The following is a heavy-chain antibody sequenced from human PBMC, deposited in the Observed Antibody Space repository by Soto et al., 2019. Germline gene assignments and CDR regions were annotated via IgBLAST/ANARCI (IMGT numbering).Heavy chain of an antibody. CDR3: ARSYFDSWTEYSTPVKY. CDR1: GYTFANYD. V-gene: IGHV1-18*04. CDR2: IRTKSGNT. J-gene: IGHJ4*02. Sequence: QVQLVQSAAEVKKPGASVKVSCKASGYTFANYDISWVRQAPGQGLEWMGWIRTKSGNTEYAQHVQGRVTLTADSSTTTVHMELRSLRSDDTTVYYCARSYFDSWTEYSTPVKYGGQGTLVAVSS. D-gene: IGHD3-3*01.